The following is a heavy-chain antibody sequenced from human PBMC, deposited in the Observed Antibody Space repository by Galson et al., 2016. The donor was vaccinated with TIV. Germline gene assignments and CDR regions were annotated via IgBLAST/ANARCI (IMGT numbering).Heavy chain of an antibody. D-gene: IGHD1-1*01. CDR3: ARGRFWMGTWNALGGDY. J-gene: IGHJ4*02. V-gene: IGHV3-30*04. CDR2: ISYDGRSK. CDR1: GFTFTIYS. Sequence: SLRLSCAASGFTFTIYSMHWVRQGPGKGLEWVAMISYDGRSKVYADTVKGRFTISRDNSENTMYLQTNSLGSEDTAVYYCARGRFWMGTWNALGGDYWGQGTLVSVSS.